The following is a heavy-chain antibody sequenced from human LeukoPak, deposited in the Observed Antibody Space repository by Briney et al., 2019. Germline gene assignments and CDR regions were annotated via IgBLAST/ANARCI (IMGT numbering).Heavy chain of an antibody. D-gene: IGHD2-15*01. V-gene: IGHV4-39*07. CDR3: ARAPIDVVVVANLFDY. Sequence: GSLRLSCAASGFTFSTYEMNWVRQPPGKGLEWIGSIYYSGSTYYNPSLKSRVTISVDTSKNQFSLKLSSVTAADTAVYYCARAPIDVVVVANLFDYWGQGTLVTVSS. CDR2: IYYSGST. J-gene: IGHJ4*02. CDR1: GFTFSTYE.